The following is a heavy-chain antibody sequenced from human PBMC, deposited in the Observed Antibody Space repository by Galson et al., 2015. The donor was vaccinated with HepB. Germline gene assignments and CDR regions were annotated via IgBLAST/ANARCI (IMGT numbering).Heavy chain of an antibody. V-gene: IGHV3-15*01. CDR2: IKSKTDGGTT. CDR1: GFTFSNAW. Sequence: SLRLSCAASGFTFSNAWMSWVRQAPGKGLEWVGRIKSKTDGGTTDYAAPVKGRFTISRDDSKNTLYLQMNSLKTEDTAVYYCTTSPIRDWYFDLWGRGTLVTVSS. D-gene: IGHD2-2*02. CDR3: TTSPIRDWYFDL. J-gene: IGHJ2*01.